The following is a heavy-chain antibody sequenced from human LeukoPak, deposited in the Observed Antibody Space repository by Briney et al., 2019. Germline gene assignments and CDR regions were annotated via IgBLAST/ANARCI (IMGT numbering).Heavy chain of an antibody. J-gene: IGHJ4*02. Sequence: GGSLRLSCAASGFTFSAYDMNWVRQAPEKGLKWLSYISSSSTTKYHADSVKGRFTISRDNTKNSLYLQMNSLRAEDTGVYYCARWNLGSDYWGQGTLVTVSS. D-gene: IGHD1-1*01. V-gene: IGHV3-48*04. CDR1: GFTFSAYD. CDR3: ARWNLGSDY. CDR2: ISSSSTTK.